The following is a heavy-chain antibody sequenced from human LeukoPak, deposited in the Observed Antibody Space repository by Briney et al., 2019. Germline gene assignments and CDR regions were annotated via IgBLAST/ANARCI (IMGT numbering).Heavy chain of an antibody. J-gene: IGHJ5*02. CDR2: IYTSGST. CDR1: GGSISIYY. Sequence: SETLSLTCTVSGGSISIYYWSWIRQPAGKGLEWIGRIYTSGSTNYNPSLKSRVTMSVDTSKNQFSLKLSSVTAADTAVYYCARSVLRFLEWTSGGFDPWGQGTLVTVSS. V-gene: IGHV4-4*07. CDR3: ARSVLRFLEWTSGGFDP. D-gene: IGHD3-3*01.